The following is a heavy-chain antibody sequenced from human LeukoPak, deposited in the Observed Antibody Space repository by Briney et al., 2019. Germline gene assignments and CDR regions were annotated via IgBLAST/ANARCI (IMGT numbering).Heavy chain of an antibody. CDR2: INSDGSST. CDR1: GFTSSSYW. D-gene: IGHD5-24*01. Sequence: PGGSLRLRCVASGFTSSSYWMHWGGPAPGKVLGWVSHINSDGSSTTYADSVKGRFTISRDNAKNTLYLQMNSLRAEDTAVYYCARDGLAAITFDYWGQGILVTVSS. J-gene: IGHJ4*02. V-gene: IGHV3-74*01. CDR3: ARDGLAAITFDY.